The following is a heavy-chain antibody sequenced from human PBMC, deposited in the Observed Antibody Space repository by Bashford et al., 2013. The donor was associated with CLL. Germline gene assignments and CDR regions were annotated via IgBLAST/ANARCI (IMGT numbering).Heavy chain of an antibody. CDR2: INHSGST. CDR1: WVLQWLL. CDR3: ARGPMIVVVINSRRTYYYYYYGMDV. V-gene: IGHV4-34*01. D-gene: IGHD3-22*01. Sequence: SETLVPHLRCLWWVLQWLLLELDPPRPQGKGLEVELGEINHSGSTNYNPSLKSRVTISVDTSKNQFSLKLSSVTAADTAVYYCARGPMIVVVINSRRTYYYYYYGMDVWGQGTTVTVSS. J-gene: IGHJ6*02.